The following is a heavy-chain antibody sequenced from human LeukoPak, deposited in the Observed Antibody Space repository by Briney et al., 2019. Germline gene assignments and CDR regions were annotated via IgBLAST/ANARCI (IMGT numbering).Heavy chain of an antibody. V-gene: IGHV1-46*01. Sequence: ASVKVSCKASGYTFTSYYMHWVRQAPGQGLEWMGIINPSGGSTRYAQKFQGRVTMTRDTSTSTVYMELSSLRSEDTAVYYCARSWEDPDDPFDVWGQGTMVTVSS. CDR2: INPSGGST. J-gene: IGHJ3*01. CDR1: GYTFTSYY. D-gene: IGHD1-26*01. CDR3: ARSWEDPDDPFDV.